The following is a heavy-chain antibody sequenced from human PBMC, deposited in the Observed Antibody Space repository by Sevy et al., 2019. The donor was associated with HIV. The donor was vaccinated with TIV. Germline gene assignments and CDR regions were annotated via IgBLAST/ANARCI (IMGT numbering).Heavy chain of an antibody. CDR1: GGSISSGDYY. D-gene: IGHD6-13*01. CDR2: IYYSGST. CDR3: ARAPHSSSGPYYYYYGMDV. J-gene: IGHJ6*02. V-gene: IGHV4-30-4*01. Sequence: SETLSLTCTVSGGSISSGDYYWSWIRQPPGKGLEWIGYIYYSGSTYYNPSLKSRVTISVDTSKNQFSLKLSSVTAADTAVYYCARAPHSSSGPYYYYYGMDVWGQGTTVTVSS.